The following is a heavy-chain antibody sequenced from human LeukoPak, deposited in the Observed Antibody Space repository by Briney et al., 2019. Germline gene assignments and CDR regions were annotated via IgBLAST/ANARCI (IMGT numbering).Heavy chain of an antibody. J-gene: IGHJ6*02. D-gene: IGHD6-13*01. CDR1: GGSISSYY. V-gene: IGHV4-59*01. CDR3: ARDNGAAAGTSYYYGMDV. CDR2: IYYSGST. Sequence: SKTLSLTCTVSGGSISSYYWSWIRQPPGKGLEWIGYIYYSGSTNYNPSLKSRVTISVDMSKNQFSLKLSSVTAADTAVYYCARDNGAAAGTSYYYGMDVWGQGTTVTVSS.